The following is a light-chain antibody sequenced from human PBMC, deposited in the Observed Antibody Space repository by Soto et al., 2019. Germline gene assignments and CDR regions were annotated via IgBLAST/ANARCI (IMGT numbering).Light chain of an antibody. CDR3: SSYTTRTTLYV. V-gene: IGLV2-14*01. CDR1: SSDVGSYNY. CDR2: EVS. J-gene: IGLJ1*01. Sequence: QSALTQPASVSGSPGQSITISCTGTSSDVGSYNYVSWYQLHPGKAPKLMIYEVSNRPSGVSNRFSGSKSGDTASLTISGLQAEDEADYYCSSYTTRTTLYVFGTWTKVTVL.